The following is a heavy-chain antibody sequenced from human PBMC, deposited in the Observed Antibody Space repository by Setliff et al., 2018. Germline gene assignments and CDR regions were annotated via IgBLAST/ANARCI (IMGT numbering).Heavy chain of an antibody. CDR3: VRDRTAYSYGLDV. J-gene: IGHJ6*02. D-gene: IGHD5-18*01. CDR2: LYYNGTT. Sequence: KSSETLSLTCGVSGYSISSGHFWGWIRQSPGKGLEWIGYLYYNGTTRFGPSLKSRATVSLDTSRNQFSLRLTSVTAADTAVYYCVRDRTAYSYGLDVWAQGTTVTVS. CDR1: GYSISSGHF. V-gene: IGHV4-61*01.